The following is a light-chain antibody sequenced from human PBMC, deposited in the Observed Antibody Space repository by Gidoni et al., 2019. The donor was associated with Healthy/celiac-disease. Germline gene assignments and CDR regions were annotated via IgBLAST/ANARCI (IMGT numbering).Light chain of an antibody. CDR3: QSYDSSLSVYVV. Sequence: QSVLTQPPSGSGAPGQRVTISCTGSRSNIGAGYDVHWYQQLPGTAPKLLIYGNSNRPSGVPDRFSGSKSGTSASLAITGLQAEDEADYYCQSYDSSLSVYVVFGGGTKLTVL. CDR1: RSNIGAGYD. J-gene: IGLJ2*01. CDR2: GNS. V-gene: IGLV1-40*01.